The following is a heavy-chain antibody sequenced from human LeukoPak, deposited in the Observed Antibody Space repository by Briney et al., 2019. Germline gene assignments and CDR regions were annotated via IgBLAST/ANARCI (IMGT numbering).Heavy chain of an antibody. D-gene: IGHD2-15*01. CDR2: IYYSGST. CDR3: ARGSALYCSGGSCYSRHKPSKFDY. V-gene: IGHV4-39*07. Sequence: SETLSLTCTVSGGSISSSSYYWGWIRQPPGKGLEWIGSIYYSGSTYYNPSLKSRVTISVDTSKNQFSLKLSSVTAADTAVYYCARGSALYCSGGSCYSRHKPSKFDYWGQGTLVTVSS. CDR1: GGSISSSSYY. J-gene: IGHJ4*02.